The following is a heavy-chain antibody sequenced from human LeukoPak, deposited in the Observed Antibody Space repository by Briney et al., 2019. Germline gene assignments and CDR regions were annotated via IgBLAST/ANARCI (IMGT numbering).Heavy chain of an antibody. D-gene: IGHD3-16*01. CDR3: ARGRSFGGVHRPRGYWFDP. J-gene: IGHJ5*02. Sequence: ASVKVSCKASGYTFTSYDINWVRQATGQGLAWMGWMNPNSGNTGYAQKFQGRVTMTRNTSISPAYMELSSLRSEDTAVYYCARGRSFGGVHRPRGYWFDPWGQGTLVTVSS. V-gene: IGHV1-8*01. CDR1: GYTFTSYD. CDR2: MNPNSGNT.